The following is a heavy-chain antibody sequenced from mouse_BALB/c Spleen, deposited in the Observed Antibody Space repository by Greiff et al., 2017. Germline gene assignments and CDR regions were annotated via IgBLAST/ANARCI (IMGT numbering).Heavy chain of an antibody. CDR3: ARGAYYGNLFDY. V-gene: IGHV14-3*02. CDR2: IDPANGNT. J-gene: IGHJ2*01. D-gene: IGHD2-10*01. CDR1: GFNIKDTY. Sequence: EVQLQQSGAELVKPGASVKLSCTASGFNIKDTYMHWVKQRPEQGLEWIGRIDPANGNTKYDPKFQGKATITADTSSNTAYLQLSSLTSEDTAVYYCARGAYYGNLFDYWGQGTTLTVSS.